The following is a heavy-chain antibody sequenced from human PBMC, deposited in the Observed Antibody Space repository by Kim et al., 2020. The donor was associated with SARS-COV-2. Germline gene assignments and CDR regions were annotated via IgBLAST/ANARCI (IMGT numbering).Heavy chain of an antibody. CDR2: IYYSGST. CDR3: ATISEVDTAMDINWYFDL. D-gene: IGHD5-18*01. Sequence: SETLSLTCTVSGGSISRSSYYWGWIRQPPGKGLGWIGSIYYSGSTYYNPSLKSRVTISVDTSKNQFSLKLSSVTAADTAVYYCATISEVDTAMDINWYFDLWGRGTLVIVSS. CDR1: GGSISRSSYY. J-gene: IGHJ2*01. V-gene: IGHV4-39*01.